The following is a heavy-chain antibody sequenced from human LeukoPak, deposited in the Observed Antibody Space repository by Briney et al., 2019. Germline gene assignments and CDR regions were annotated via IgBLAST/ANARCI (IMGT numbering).Heavy chain of an antibody. CDR1: GYTLTELS. CDR3: ARVASTTRRHDAFDI. Sequence: GASVKVSCKDSGYTLTELSMHWVRQAPGKGLEWMGGFDPEDGETIYAQKFQGRVTMTRDTSISTAYMELSSLTSDDTAVYYCARVASTTRRHDAFDIWGQGTMVTVSS. CDR2: FDPEDGET. V-gene: IGHV1-24*01. D-gene: IGHD1-1*01. J-gene: IGHJ3*02.